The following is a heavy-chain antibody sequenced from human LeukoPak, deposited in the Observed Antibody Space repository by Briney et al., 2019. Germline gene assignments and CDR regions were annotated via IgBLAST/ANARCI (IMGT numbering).Heavy chain of an antibody. V-gene: IGHV4-59*01. CDR1: GGSISSYY. Sequence: SETLSLTCTVSGGSISSYYWSWIRQPPGKGLEWIGYIYYSGSTNYNPSLKSRVTISVDTSKNQFSLKLSSVTAADTAVYYCARGGYCSSTSCYHFDCWGQGTLVTVSS. J-gene: IGHJ4*02. CDR3: ARGGYCSSTSCYHFDC. D-gene: IGHD2-2*01. CDR2: IYYSGST.